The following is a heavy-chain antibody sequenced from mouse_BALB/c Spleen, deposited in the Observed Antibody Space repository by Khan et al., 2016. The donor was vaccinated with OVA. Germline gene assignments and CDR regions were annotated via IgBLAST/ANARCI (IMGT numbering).Heavy chain of an antibody. J-gene: IGHJ2*01. Sequence: VQLQQSGAELARPGASVKLSCKASGYTFTSYWMQWVKQRPGQGLEWIGTIYPGDGDTRYTRKFKGKATLTADKSSSTAYMQLSSLASEDSAVYYCASYRYDYFDYWGQGTTLTVSS. CDR1: GYTFTSYW. CDR3: ASYRYDYFDY. V-gene: IGHV1-87*01. CDR2: IYPGDGDT. D-gene: IGHD2-14*01.